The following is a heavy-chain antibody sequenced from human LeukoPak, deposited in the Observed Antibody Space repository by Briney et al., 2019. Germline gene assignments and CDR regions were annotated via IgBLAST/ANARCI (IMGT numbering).Heavy chain of an antibody. CDR2: IKEDGSEK. V-gene: IGHV3-7*01. CDR1: GFTFSSYW. Sequence: GGSLRLSCAASGFTFSSYWMSWVRQAPGKGLEWVANIKEDGSEKYYVDSVKGRFTLSRDNAKNSLYLQMNSLRAEDTAVYYCARSSGRWGSYPKAYYCQFMDVWGKGTTVTISS. CDR3: ARSSGRWGSYPKAYYCQFMDV. J-gene: IGHJ6*03. D-gene: IGHD3-16*02.